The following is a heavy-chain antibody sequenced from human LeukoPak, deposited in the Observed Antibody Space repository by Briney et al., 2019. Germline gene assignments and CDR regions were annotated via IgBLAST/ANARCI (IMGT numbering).Heavy chain of an antibody. J-gene: IGHJ3*02. CDR3: ARELSAAGRWGAFDI. CDR1: GYTFTGYY. V-gene: IGHV1-2*02. Sequence: ASVKVSCKASGYTFTGYYMHWVRQAPGQGLEWMGWINPNSGDTNYAQKFQGRVTMTRDTSISTAYMELSRLRSDDTAVYYCARELSAAGRWGAFDIWGQGTLVTVSS. D-gene: IGHD6-13*01. CDR2: INPNSGDT.